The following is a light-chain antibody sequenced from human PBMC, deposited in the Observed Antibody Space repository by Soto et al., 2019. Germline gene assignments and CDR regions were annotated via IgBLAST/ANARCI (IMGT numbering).Light chain of an antibody. J-gene: IGKJ5*01. CDR1: QSISSY. Sequence: DIHMTQSPSSLSASLGDRVTITCRASQSISSYLNWYQQKPGKAPKLLIYDASSLESGVPSRFSGSGSGTEFTLTISSLQPDDFATYYCQQYNSYTITFGQGTRLEIK. CDR2: DAS. V-gene: IGKV1-5*01. CDR3: QQYNSYTIT.